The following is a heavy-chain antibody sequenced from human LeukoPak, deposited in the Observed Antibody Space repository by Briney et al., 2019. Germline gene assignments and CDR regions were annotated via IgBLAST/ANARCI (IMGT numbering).Heavy chain of an antibody. CDR1: GFTFNTYA. D-gene: IGHD5-24*01. V-gene: IGHV3-23*01. Sequence: GGSLRLSCAASGFTFNTYAMSWVRQAPGKGLEWVSSISGSGGNTDYADSVKGRFTISRDNSKNTLYLQMNSLIAEDTAVYYCAKSGYNRFDYWGQGTRVTVSS. CDR2: ISGSGGNT. CDR3: AKSGYNRFDY. J-gene: IGHJ4*02.